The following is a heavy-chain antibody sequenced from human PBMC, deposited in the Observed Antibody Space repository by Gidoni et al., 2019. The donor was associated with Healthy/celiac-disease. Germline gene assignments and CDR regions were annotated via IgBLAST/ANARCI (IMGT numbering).Heavy chain of an antibody. J-gene: IGHJ6*02. CDR1: GFPLSSYE. Sequence: EVQLVESGGGLVQPGGSLRLSCAASGFPLSSYEMNWVLQAPGKGLEWVSYISSSGSTIYYADSVKGRFTISRDNAKNSLYLQMNSLRAEDTAVYYCARDGDPIRGDYYYGMDVWGQGTTVTVSS. D-gene: IGHD2-21*01. CDR2: ISSSGSTI. V-gene: IGHV3-48*03. CDR3: ARDGDPIRGDYYYGMDV.